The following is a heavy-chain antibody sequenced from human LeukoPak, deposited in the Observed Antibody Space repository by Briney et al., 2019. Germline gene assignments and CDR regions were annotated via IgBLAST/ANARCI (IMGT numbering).Heavy chain of an antibody. CDR1: GGTFTSSA. CDR3: ARGLGVVTPDRLYYFDY. CDR2: IIPIFGTA. D-gene: IGHD3-3*01. Sequence: GASVKVSCKASGGTFTSSAISWVRQAPGQGLEWMGGIIPIFGTANYAQKFQGRVTITADESTSTAYMELSSLRSEDTAVYYCARGLGVVTPDRLYYFDYWGQGTLVTVSS. J-gene: IGHJ4*02. V-gene: IGHV1-69*13.